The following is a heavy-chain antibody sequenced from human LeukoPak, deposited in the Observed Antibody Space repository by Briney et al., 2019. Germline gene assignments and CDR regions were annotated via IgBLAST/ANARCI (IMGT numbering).Heavy chain of an antibody. CDR1: GYTFTGYY. CDR3: AATTYYGSSGGDWFDP. Sequence: ASVKVSCKASGYTFTGYYMHWVRQAPGQGLEWMGWINPNSGGTNYAQKFQGRVTMTRDTSISTAYMALSRLRSDDTAVYYCAATTYYGSSGGDWFDPWGQGTLVTVSS. V-gene: IGHV1-2*02. J-gene: IGHJ5*02. CDR2: INPNSGGT. D-gene: IGHD3-10*01.